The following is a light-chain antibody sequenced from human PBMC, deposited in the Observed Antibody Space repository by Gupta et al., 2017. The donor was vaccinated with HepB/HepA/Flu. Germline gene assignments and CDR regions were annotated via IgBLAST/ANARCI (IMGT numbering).Light chain of an antibody. CDR1: SPNIGAGNH. CDR3: QSFDNSLRGTV. V-gene: IGLV1-40*01. Sequence: QSVLTQPPSLSGAPGQKITISCTGISPNIGAGNHVHWYQQLTGAAPKVLIYGNNHRPSEVPDRFSGSTSGTSASLAITGLQAEDEADYYCQSFDNSLRGTVFGGGTKVAVL. J-gene: IGLJ1*01. CDR2: GNN.